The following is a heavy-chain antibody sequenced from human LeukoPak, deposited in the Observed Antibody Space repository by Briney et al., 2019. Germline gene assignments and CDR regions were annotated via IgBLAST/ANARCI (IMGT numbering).Heavy chain of an antibody. Sequence: ASVKVSCKASGYTFTSYYMHWVRQAPGQGLEWMGIINPSGGSTSYAQKSQGRVTMTRDTSTSTVYMELSSLRSEDTAVYYCARDLNGYYYYDYWGQGTQVTVSS. CDR1: GYTFTSYY. CDR2: INPSGGST. CDR3: ARDLNGYYYYDY. V-gene: IGHV1-46*01. J-gene: IGHJ4*02. D-gene: IGHD3-22*01.